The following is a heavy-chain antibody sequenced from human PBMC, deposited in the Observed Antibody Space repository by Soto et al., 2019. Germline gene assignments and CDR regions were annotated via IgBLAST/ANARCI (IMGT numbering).Heavy chain of an antibody. J-gene: IGHJ4*02. D-gene: IGHD3-16*02. CDR3: ASSTYFSVTRRYHFKNLDS. V-gene: IGHV4-61*01. CDR2: ISYSGGT. CDR1: AGSVDRSNYF. Sequence: SETLSLTCSVSAGSVDRSNYFWNWIRQPPGKGLEWIGNISYSGGTNKNPALKSRVTLSLDTSKNQFSLTLTSVTAADTSMYYCASSTYFSVTRRYHFKNLDSCGQGTRVTFSS.